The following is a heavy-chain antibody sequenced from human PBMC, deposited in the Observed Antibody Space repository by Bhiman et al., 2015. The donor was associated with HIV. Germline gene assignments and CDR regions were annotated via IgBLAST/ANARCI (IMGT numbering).Heavy chain of an antibody. CDR3: ARETGTTSFAWYLDL. D-gene: IGHD1-7*01. CDR2: ISSSSTTI. Sequence: EVQLVESGGGLVQPGGSLRLSCAPSGFTFSSYSMNWVRQAPGKGLEWVSYISSSSTTIYYADSVKGRFTISRDNAKNSLSLQMNSLRAEDTAVYYCARETGTTSFAWYLDLWGRGTLVTVSS. V-gene: IGHV3-48*01. J-gene: IGHJ2*01. CDR1: GFTFSSYS.